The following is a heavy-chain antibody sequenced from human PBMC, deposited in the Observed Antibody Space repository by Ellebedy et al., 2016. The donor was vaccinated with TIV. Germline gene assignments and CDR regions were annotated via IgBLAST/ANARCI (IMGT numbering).Heavy chain of an antibody. D-gene: IGHD1-1*01. J-gene: IGHJ3*02. V-gene: IGHV1-2*04. CDR3: ATDSYSELDAFDI. CDR2: INPNSGGT. CDR1: GYTFTGYY. Sequence: ASVKVSCXASGYTFTGYYMHWVRQAPGQGLEWMGWINPNSGGTNYAQKFQGWVTMTRDTSISTAYMELSSLRSEDTAVYYCATDSYSELDAFDIWGQGTMVTVSS.